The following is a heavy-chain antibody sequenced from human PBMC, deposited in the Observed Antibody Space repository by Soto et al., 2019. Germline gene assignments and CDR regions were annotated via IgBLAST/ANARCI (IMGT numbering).Heavy chain of an antibody. CDR3: AGTGYYDFWSGYYSSYYYGMDV. V-gene: IGHV4-59*01. CDR2: IYYSGST. D-gene: IGHD3-3*01. Sequence: SETLSLTCTVSGGSISSYYWSWIRQPPGKGLGWIGYIYYSGSTNYNPSLKSRVTISVDTSKNQFSLKLSSVTAADTAVYYCAGTGYYDFWSGYYSSYYYGMDVWGQGTTVTVSS. CDR1: GGSISSYY. J-gene: IGHJ6*02.